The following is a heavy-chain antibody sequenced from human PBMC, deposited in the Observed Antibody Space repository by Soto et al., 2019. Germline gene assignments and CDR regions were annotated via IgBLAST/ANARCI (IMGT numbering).Heavy chain of an antibody. Sequence: GGSLRLSCAVSGFTFSDYGMHWVRQAPGKGLEWVAVMSYDGKQTYYADSVKGRFTISKDKSKRTLFLQMNSLRVDDTAVYYCARDGWGSNWYFDLWGRGTLVTVSS. J-gene: IGHJ2*01. CDR3: ARDGWGSNWYFDL. D-gene: IGHD3-16*01. V-gene: IGHV3-30*03. CDR1: GFTFSDYG. CDR2: MSYDGKQT.